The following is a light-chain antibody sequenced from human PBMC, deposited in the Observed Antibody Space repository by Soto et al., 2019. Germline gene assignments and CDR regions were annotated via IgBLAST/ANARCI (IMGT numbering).Light chain of an antibody. V-gene: IGLV2-14*01. CDR1: SSDVGGYNY. CDR2: EVS. J-gene: IGLJ3*02. CDR3: SSYTARSTWV. Sequence: QSVLTQPASVSGSPGQSITISCTGTSSDVGGYNYVSWYQQHPGTSPKLMIYEVSNRPSGVSKRFSGSKSGNTASLIISGLQAEDEGDYYCSSYTARSTWVFGGGTKLTVL.